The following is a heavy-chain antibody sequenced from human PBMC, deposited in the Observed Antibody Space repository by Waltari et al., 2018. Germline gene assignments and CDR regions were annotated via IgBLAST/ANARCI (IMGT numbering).Heavy chain of an antibody. CDR1: AFTIRSNH. Sequence: EVLLVESGGALVHPGGSLRLSCAASAFTIRSNHMAWGRQAPGKGLEWVSIIYAAGSTYDADSVMGRFTISRDNSKNTLHLQMNSLRSEDTAIYYCATARDEETAMVYFDHWGEGSLVSVSS. J-gene: IGHJ4*02. CDR3: ATARDEETAMVYFDH. D-gene: IGHD5-18*01. V-gene: IGHV3-66*02. CDR2: IYAAGST.